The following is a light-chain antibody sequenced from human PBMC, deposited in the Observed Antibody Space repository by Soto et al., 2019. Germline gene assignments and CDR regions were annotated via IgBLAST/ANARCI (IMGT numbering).Light chain of an antibody. CDR2: DVS. CDR3: CSYTRSGTLI. Sequence: QSALTQPASASGSPGQSITISCAGTSGDIGDYNYVSWYQQHPGKVPKVIIYDVSNRPSGVSYRFSGTKSGNTASLTVPGLQAEDVADYYCCSYTRSGTLIFGTGTKLTVL. CDR1: SGDIGDYNY. J-gene: IGLJ1*01. V-gene: IGLV2-14*01.